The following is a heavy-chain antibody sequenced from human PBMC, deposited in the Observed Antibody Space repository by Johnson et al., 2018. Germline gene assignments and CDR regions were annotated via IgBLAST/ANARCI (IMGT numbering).Heavy chain of an antibody. CDR1: GFTFSSYW. D-gene: IGHD3-10*01. V-gene: IGHV3-7*04. J-gene: IGHJ6*02. Sequence: VQLVESGGGLVQPGGSLRLSCAASGFTFSSYWMNWVRQAPGKGLEWVANINQDGCEKYYVDSVKGRFTISRDNTKNSLSLQMNSLRAEDTAVYYSARVAYASGIFNKGAGHFYYYGMDGWGQGTTVTVSS. CDR2: INQDGCEK. CDR3: ARVAYASGIFNKGAGHFYYYGMDG.